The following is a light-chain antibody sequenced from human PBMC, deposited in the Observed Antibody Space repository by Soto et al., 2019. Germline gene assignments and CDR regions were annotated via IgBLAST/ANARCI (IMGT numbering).Light chain of an antibody. CDR1: TSNFGPLSG. CDR2: TNN. Sequence: QSALTQPPSVSGAPGQRITISCTGSTSNFGPLSGIHWYQQQRGRAPQLLLYTNNPPPSGVPHGFSGWNSGTSASLASPGRQPEDEGDYYCHYYYASLSGLFVFGSGTKLTVL. CDR3: HYYYASLSGLFV. V-gene: IGLV1-40*01. J-gene: IGLJ1*01.